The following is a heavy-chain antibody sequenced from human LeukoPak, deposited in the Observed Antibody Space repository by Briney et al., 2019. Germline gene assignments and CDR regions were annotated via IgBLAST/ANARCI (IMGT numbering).Heavy chain of an antibody. CDR2: IYSGGST. J-gene: IGHJ6*02. Sequence: GGSLRLSCAASGVTVSSNYMSWVRQAPGKGLEWVSVIYSGGSTYYADSVKGRFTISGDNSKNTLYLQMNSLRAEDTAVYYCARELLCGGDCHYYYGMDVWGQGTTVTVSS. V-gene: IGHV3-66*01. CDR3: ARELLCGGDCHYYYGMDV. CDR1: GVTVSSNY. D-gene: IGHD2-21*02.